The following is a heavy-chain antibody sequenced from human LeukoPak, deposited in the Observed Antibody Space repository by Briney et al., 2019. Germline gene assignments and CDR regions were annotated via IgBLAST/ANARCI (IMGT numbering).Heavy chain of an antibody. J-gene: IGHJ6*02. V-gene: IGHV3-7*01. CDR2: IKQDGSEK. Sequence: GGSLRLSCAASGFIFTDYWMSWVRQAPGKGLEWVANIKQDGSEKYYVDSVKGRFTISRDNAENSLYLQMNNLRPEDTAMYYCARVGLWFQIALDYYGMDVWGQGTTVTVSS. CDR3: ARVGLWFQIALDYYGMDV. D-gene: IGHD3-10*01. CDR1: GFIFTDYW.